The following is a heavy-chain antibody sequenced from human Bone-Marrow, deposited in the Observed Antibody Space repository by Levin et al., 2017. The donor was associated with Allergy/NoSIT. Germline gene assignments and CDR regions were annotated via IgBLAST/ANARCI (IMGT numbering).Heavy chain of an antibody. Sequence: GESLKISCAASGFTVSSNYMSWVRQAPGKGPEWVSVIYSGGSTYYADSVKGRFTIPRDNSKNTLYLQMNSLRAEDTAVYYCARGWFGELLSHWGQGTLVTVSS. D-gene: IGHD3-10*01. CDR2: IYSGGST. J-gene: IGHJ4*02. CDR3: ARGWFGELLSH. V-gene: IGHV3-53*01. CDR1: GFTVSSNY.